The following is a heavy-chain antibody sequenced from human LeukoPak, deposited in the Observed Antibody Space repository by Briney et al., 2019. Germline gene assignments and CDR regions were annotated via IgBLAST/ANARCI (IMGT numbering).Heavy chain of an antibody. CDR2: ISAYNGNT. Sequence: ASVKVSCKASGYTFTSYGVSWVRQAPGQGLEWMGWISAYNGNTNYAQNLQGRVTLTTDTSTITAYMELRSLRSDDTAVYYCARSDYYDSSGYYYYFDYWGQGTLVTVSS. V-gene: IGHV1-18*01. J-gene: IGHJ4*02. D-gene: IGHD3-22*01. CDR1: GYTFTSYG. CDR3: ARSDYYDSSGYYYYFDY.